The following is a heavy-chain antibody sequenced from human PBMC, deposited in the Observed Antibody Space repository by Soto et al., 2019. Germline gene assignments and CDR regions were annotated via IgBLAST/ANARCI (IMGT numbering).Heavy chain of an antibody. Sequence: QVQVVQSGAEVKKPGASVKVACKASGYSFDTFGMSWVRQAPGQGLEWMGWISIEKGDTNSAQKSQDRVTITTDTSTSTAYMELRSLTSDDTAVYYCARCYCSVGSCFTCWHFDLWGRGTLVTVSS. CDR3: ARCYCSVGSCFTCWHFDL. CDR2: ISIEKGDT. CDR1: GYSFDTFG. D-gene: IGHD2-15*01. J-gene: IGHJ2*01. V-gene: IGHV1-18*01.